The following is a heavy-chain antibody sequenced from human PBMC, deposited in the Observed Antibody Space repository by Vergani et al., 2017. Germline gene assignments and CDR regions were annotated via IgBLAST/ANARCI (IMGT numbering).Heavy chain of an antibody. D-gene: IGHD3-3*01. Sequence: QVQLQESGPGLVKPSETLSLTCAVSGYSISSGYYWGWIRQPPGKGLEWIGSIYHSGSTYYNPSLKSRVTISVDTSKNQFSLKLSSVTAADTAVYYCAGITIFGVDWGQGTLVTVSS. V-gene: IGHV4-38-2*01. J-gene: IGHJ4*02. CDR1: GYSISSGYY. CDR2: IYHSGST. CDR3: AGITIFGVD.